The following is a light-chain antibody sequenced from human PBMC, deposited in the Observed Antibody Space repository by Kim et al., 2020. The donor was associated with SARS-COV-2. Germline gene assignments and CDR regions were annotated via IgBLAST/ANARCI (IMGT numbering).Light chain of an antibody. V-gene: IGLV3-19*01. J-gene: IGLJ2*01. Sequence: GKTVRITCQGDSLRSYYASWYQQKPGQAPVLVMYAKNNRPSGIPDRFSGSSSGNTASLTITGAQAEDEADYYCKSRDTSGYLLVFGGGTQLTVL. CDR3: KSRDTSGYLLV. CDR1: SLRSYY. CDR2: AKN.